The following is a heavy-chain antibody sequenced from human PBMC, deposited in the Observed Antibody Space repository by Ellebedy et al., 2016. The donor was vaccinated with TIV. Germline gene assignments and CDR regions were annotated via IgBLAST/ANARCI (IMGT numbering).Heavy chain of an antibody. D-gene: IGHD6-13*01. CDR3: ARRGLAAGGTLLYY. CDR1: GFTFRSYW. J-gene: IGHJ4*02. CDR2: IKQDGSEK. V-gene: IGHV3-7*03. Sequence: GESLKISCAASGFTFRSYWMTWVRQAPGKGLEWVAHIKQDGSEKYYVDSVKGRFTISRDNAENSLYLQMNSLRAEDTAVYYCARRGLAAGGTLLYYWGQGTLVTVSS.